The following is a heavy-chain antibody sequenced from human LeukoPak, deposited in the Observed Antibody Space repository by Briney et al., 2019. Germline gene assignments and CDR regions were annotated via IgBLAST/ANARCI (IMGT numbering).Heavy chain of an antibody. V-gene: IGHV3-23*01. J-gene: IGHJ5*02. CDR3: AKRPGYYDSSGYIP. Sequence: GGSLRLSCAASGFTFSNYAMSWVRQAPGKGLEWVSAITESGGRTYYADSVKGRFTISRDNSKNTLYLQMNSLRAEDTAVYYCAKRPGYYDSSGYIPWGQGTLVTVSS. CDR1: GFTFSNYA. D-gene: IGHD3-22*01. CDR2: ITESGGRT.